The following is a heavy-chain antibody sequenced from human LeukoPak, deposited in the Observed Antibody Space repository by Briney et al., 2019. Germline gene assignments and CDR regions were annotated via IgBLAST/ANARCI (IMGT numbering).Heavy chain of an antibody. CDR2: ISGSGGST. CDR1: GFTFSSYA. J-gene: IGHJ4*02. V-gene: IGHV3-23*01. CDR3: VRDRTTVTRGSFAY. D-gene: IGHD4-17*01. Sequence: GGSLRLSCAASGFTFSSYAMSWVRQAPGKGLEWVSVISGSGGSTYWADSVKGRFTISRDTSKNTLYLQMNRLRAEDMAVYYCVRDRTTVTRGSFAYWGQGTLVTVSS.